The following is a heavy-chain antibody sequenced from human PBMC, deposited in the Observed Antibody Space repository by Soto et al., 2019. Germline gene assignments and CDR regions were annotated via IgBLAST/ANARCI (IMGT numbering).Heavy chain of an antibody. CDR3: AKDWSQTGIAVAGTGDY. Sequence: LRLSCAASGFTFSSYGMHWVRQAPGKGLEWVAVISYDGSNKYYADSVKGRFTISRDNSKNTLYLQMNSLRAEDTAAYYCAKDWSQTGIAVAGTGDYWGQGTLVTVSS. CDR1: GFTFSSYG. J-gene: IGHJ4*02. D-gene: IGHD6-19*01. V-gene: IGHV3-30*18. CDR2: ISYDGSNK.